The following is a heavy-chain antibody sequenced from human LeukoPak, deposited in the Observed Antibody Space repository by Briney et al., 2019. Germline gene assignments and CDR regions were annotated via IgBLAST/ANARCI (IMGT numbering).Heavy chain of an antibody. D-gene: IGHD6-13*01. V-gene: IGHV3-23*01. CDR3: AKDRIAAAGAHDAFDI. Sequence: GGSLRLSCAASGFTFSSYAMSWVRQAPGKGLEWVSAISGSGGSTYYADSVKGRFTISRDNSKNTLYLQMNSLRAEDTAVYYCAKDRIAAAGAHDAFDIWGQGTMVTVSS. J-gene: IGHJ3*02. CDR2: ISGSGGST. CDR1: GFTFSSYA.